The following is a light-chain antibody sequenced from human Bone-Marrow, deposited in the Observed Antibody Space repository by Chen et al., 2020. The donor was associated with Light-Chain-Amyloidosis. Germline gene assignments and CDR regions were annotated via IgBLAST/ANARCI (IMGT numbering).Light chain of an antibody. Sequence: QSALTQPASVSGSPGQSITIPCPGTSSDVGGYNYVSWFQKHPGKAPKLMIYDVSNRPSGVSNRFSGSKSCNTASLTISGRQAEDEADYYCSAYTSSSTLDGVFGGGTKLTVL. J-gene: IGLJ3*02. V-gene: IGLV2-14*01. CDR3: SAYTSSSTLDGV. CDR1: SSDVGGYNY. CDR2: DVS.